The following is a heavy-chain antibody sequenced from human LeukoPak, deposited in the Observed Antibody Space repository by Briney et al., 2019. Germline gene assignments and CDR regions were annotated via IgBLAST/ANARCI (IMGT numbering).Heavy chain of an antibody. D-gene: IGHD6-25*01. Sequence: GGSLRLSCAASGFTFSSYGMHWVRQAPGKGLEWVSFIRYDGSDKYYADSVRGRFTISRDNAKNSLYLQMNSLRAEDTAVYYCARDERFASDNSGRVAYWGQGTLVTVSS. CDR1: GFTFSSYG. J-gene: IGHJ4*02. CDR2: IRYDGSDK. CDR3: ARDERFASDNSGRVAY. V-gene: IGHV3-30*02.